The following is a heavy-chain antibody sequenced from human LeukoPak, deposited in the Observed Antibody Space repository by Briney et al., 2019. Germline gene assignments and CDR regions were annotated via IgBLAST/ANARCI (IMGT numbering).Heavy chain of an antibody. J-gene: IGHJ4*02. CDR1: GGTFSSYA. V-gene: IGHV1-46*01. Sequence: GASVKVSCKASGGTFSSYAISWVRQAPGQGLEWMGIINPSGGSTTYAQKFQGRVTMTRDSSTSTLYMELSSLRSEDTAVYYCARVSDTSGYYYAYFDYWGQGTLVTVSS. D-gene: IGHD3-22*01. CDR2: INPSGGST. CDR3: ARVSDTSGYYYAYFDY.